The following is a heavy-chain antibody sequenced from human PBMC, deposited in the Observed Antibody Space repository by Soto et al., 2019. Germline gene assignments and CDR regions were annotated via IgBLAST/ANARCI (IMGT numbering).Heavy chain of an antibody. CDR1: GFTFSSYA. J-gene: IGHJ4*02. V-gene: IGHV3-23*01. CDR3: AKALGRDGYKNLDY. Sequence: AGGSLRLSCAASGFTFSSYAMSWVRQAPGKGLEWVSAISGSGGSTYYADSVKGRFTISRDNSKNTLYLQMNSLRAEDTAVYYCAKALGRDGYKNLDYWGQGTLVTVSS. CDR2: ISGSGGST. D-gene: IGHD5-12*01.